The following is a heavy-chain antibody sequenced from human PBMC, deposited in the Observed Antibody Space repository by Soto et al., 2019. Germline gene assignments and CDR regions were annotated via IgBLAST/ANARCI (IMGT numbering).Heavy chain of an antibody. CDR3: ARTTFYDILTASYSLFDY. CDR1: GGSISSGSFY. J-gene: IGHJ4*02. Sequence: QVQLQESGPGLVKPSQTLTLTCTVSGGSISSGSFYWSWIRQHPGKGLEWIGHISDSGSSYYNPSLESRVTISVDTSKNQFSLKLSAVTAADTAVYFCARTTFYDILTASYSLFDYWGQGTLVTVSS. D-gene: IGHD3-9*01. V-gene: IGHV4-31*03. CDR2: ISDSGSS.